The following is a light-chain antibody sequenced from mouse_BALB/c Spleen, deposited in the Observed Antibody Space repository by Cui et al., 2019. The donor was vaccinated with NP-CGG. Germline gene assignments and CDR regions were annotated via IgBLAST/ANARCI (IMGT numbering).Light chain of an antibody. J-gene: IGLJ1*01. V-gene: IGLV1*01. CDR3: ALWYSNHWV. CDR1: TGAVTTSNY. CDR2: GTN. Sequence: QAVVTDESALTKSPGETVTLTCRSSTGAVTTSNYANWVQEKPDHLFTGLIGGTNNRAPGVPARFSGSLIGDKAALTITGAQTEDEAIYFCALWYSNHWVFGGGTKLTVL.